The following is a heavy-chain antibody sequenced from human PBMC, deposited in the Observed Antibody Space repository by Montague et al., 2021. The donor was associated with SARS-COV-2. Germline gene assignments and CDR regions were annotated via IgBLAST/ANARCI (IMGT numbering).Heavy chain of an antibody. CDR3: ARGMGGSYLYYFDY. V-gene: IGHV4-59*01. D-gene: IGHD1-26*01. CDR2: IYYSGSN. CDR1: GGSISSYY. Sequence: SETLSLTCTVSGGSISSYYWSWIRQPPGKGLEWIGYIYYSGSNNYNPSLKSRVTILVDMSKNQFSLKLSSVTAADTAVYYCARGMGGSYLYYFDYWGQGTLVTVSS. J-gene: IGHJ4*02.